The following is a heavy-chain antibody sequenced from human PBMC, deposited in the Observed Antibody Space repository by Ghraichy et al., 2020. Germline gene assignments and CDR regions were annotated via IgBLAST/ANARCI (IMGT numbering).Heavy chain of an antibody. Sequence: ESLNISCVVSGYSISSAHYWGWIRQTSGRGLEWIGIIYHTGSTHYNPSLKSRVTISIDTSKNQFSLKMTTVTAADTAVYYCARGAFCSGSTCNNWFDPWGQGTLVHVSS. D-gene: IGHD2-2*01. CDR3: ARGAFCSGSTCNNWFDP. CDR2: IYHTGST. CDR1: GYSISSAHY. J-gene: IGHJ5*02. V-gene: IGHV4-38-2*01.